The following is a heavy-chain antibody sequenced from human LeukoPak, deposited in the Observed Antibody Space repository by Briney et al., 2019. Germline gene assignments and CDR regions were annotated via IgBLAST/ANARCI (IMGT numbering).Heavy chain of an antibody. CDR2: IYYSGST. D-gene: IGHD3-22*01. CDR1: GGSISSSSYY. J-gene: IGHJ4*02. Sequence: PSETLSLTCTVSGGSISSSSYYWGWIRQPPGKGLEWIGSIYYSGSTYYNLSLKSRVTISVDTSKNQFSLKLSSVTAADTAVYYCARALIDYYYDSSGYYFDYWGQGTLVTVSS. V-gene: IGHV4-39*07. CDR3: ARALIDYYYDSSGYYFDY.